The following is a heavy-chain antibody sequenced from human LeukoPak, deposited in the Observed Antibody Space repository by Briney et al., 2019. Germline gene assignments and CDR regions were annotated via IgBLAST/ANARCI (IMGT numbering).Heavy chain of an antibody. D-gene: IGHD1-26*01. J-gene: IGHJ4*02. V-gene: IGHV3-23*01. CDR2: TSGSGGST. CDR1: GFTFASYA. CDR3: AKMSGTFRPLDY. Sequence: GGSLRLSCAASGFTFASYAMNWVRQAPGKGLEWVSTTSGSGGSTYYADSVKGRLTISRDNSKNTLYLHMNSMRVEDPAAYYCAKMSGTFRPLDYWGQGTLVTVSS.